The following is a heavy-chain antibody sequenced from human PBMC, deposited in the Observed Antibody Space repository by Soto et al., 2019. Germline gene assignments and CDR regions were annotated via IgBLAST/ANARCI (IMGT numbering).Heavy chain of an antibody. CDR2: INSDGSTT. V-gene: IGHV3-74*01. CDR1: GFTFSTYW. CDR3: ARAPYPVFDC. Sequence: GGSLRLSCAASGFTFSTYWMHWVRQAPGKGLVWVSRINSDGSTTSYADSVKGRFTISRDNAKNTLYLQMSSLRPEDTAVYYCARAPYPVFDCWGRGTLVTVSS. J-gene: IGHJ4*02.